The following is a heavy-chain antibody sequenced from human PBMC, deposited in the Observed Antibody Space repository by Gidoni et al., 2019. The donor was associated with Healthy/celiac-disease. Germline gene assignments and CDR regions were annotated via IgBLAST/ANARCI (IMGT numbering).Heavy chain of an antibody. V-gene: IGHV1-8*01. CDR2: MNPNSGNT. CDR3: ASTVNFWGSYRRRNKDFDY. J-gene: IGHJ4*02. CDR1: GYTFTSYD. D-gene: IGHD3-16*02. Sequence: QVQLVQSGAEVKKPGASVKVSCKASGYTFTSYDINWVRQATGQGLEWMGWMNPNSGNTGYAQKFQGRVTMTRNTSISTAYMELSSLRSEDTAVYYCASTVNFWGSYRRRNKDFDYWGQGTLVTVSS.